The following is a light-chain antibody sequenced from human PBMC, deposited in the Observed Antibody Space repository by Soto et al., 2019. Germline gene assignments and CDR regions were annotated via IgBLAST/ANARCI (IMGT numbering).Light chain of an antibody. CDR3: QQYNNWPLT. V-gene: IGKV3-15*01. J-gene: IGKJ4*01. Sequence: EIVMTQSPATLSVPPGERATLSCRASQSVSSNLAWYQQKPGQAPRLLIYGASTRATGIPARFSGSGSGTEFTLTISSLQSEDFAVYYGQQYNNWPLTFGGGTKVDIK. CDR1: QSVSSN. CDR2: GAS.